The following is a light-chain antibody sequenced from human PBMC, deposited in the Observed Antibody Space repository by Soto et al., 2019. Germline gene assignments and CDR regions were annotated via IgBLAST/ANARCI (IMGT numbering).Light chain of an antibody. CDR1: YGSVSTNYY. V-gene: IGLV8-61*01. J-gene: IGLJ2*01. Sequence: QTVLTQEPWFSFPPGGQVKLICGLGYGSVSTNYYCSWFQQTPGQTPRTLIYSTNSRSSGVPDRFTGSILGNRAALTITGAQADDEADYYCVLYMGSGILIFGGGTKLTVL. CDR2: STN. CDR3: VLYMGSGILI.